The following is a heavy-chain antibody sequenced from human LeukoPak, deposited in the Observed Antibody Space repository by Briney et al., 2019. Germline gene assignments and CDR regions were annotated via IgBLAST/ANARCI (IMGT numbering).Heavy chain of an antibody. CDR3: AKTVAATTTDYFDY. V-gene: IGHV3-30*02. J-gene: IGHJ4*02. CDR2: IRYDGSNK. Sequence: PGGSLRLSCAASGFTFSSYGMHWARQAPGKGLEWVAFIRYDGSNKYYADSVKGRFTISRDNSKNTLYLQMNSLRAEDTALYYCAKTVAATTTDYFDYWGQGTLVTVSS. CDR1: GFTFSSYG. D-gene: IGHD6-13*01.